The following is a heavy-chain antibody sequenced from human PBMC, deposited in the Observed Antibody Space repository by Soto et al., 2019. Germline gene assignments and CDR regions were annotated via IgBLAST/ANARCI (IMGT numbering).Heavy chain of an antibody. Sequence: QVHLVQSGGGLVKPGGSLRLSCAASGFSFSDFYMNWIRQAPGKGLEWVSYISGSTSHTNYADSVRGRFTVSRDNAKNSLLLQMASLRAEDTAIYYCARGGSGGTRGDWAHGTLVTVSS. CDR2: ISGSTSHT. CDR3: ARGGSGGTRGD. CDR1: GFSFSDFY. J-gene: IGHJ4*01. D-gene: IGHD2-15*01. V-gene: IGHV3-11*06.